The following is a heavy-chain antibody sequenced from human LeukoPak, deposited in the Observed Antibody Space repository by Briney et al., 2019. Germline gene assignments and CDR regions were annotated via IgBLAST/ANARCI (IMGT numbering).Heavy chain of an antibody. D-gene: IGHD6-19*01. Sequence: SETLSLTCAAYGGSFSGYYWSWIRQPPGKGLEWIGEINHSGSTNYNPSLKSRVTISVDTSKNQFSLKLSSVTAADTAVYYCASPSDEYSSGWYGSALNYWGQGTLVTVSS. J-gene: IGHJ4*02. CDR3: ASPSDEYSSGWYGSALNY. CDR2: INHSGST. CDR1: GGSFSGYY. V-gene: IGHV4-34*01.